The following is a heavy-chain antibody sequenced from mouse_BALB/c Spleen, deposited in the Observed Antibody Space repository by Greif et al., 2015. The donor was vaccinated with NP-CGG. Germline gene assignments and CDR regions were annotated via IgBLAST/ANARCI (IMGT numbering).Heavy chain of an antibody. CDR3: AREGLWGNYDY. Sequence: VQLQQSGPELVKPGASVKISCKASGYAFSSSWMNWVKQRPGQGLEWIGRIYPGDGDTNYNGKFKGKATLTADKSSSTAYMHLSSLTSVDSAVYFCAREGLWGNYDYWGQGTTLTVSS. J-gene: IGHJ2*01. V-gene: IGHV1-82*01. CDR1: GYAFSSSW. CDR2: IYPGDGDT. D-gene: IGHD2-1*01.